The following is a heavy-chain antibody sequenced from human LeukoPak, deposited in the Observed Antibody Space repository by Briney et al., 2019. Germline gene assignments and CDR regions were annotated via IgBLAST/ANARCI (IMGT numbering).Heavy chain of an antibody. V-gene: IGHV1-18*01. CDR3: ARDITGTTWYYYYMDV. Sequence: ASVKVSCKASGYTFTSYGISWVRQAPGQGLEWMGWISAYNGSTNYAQKLQGRVTMTTDTSTSTAYMELRSLRSDDTAVYYCARDITGTTWYYYYMDVWGKGTTVTVSS. CDR2: ISAYNGST. J-gene: IGHJ6*03. CDR1: GYTFTSYG. D-gene: IGHD1-7*01.